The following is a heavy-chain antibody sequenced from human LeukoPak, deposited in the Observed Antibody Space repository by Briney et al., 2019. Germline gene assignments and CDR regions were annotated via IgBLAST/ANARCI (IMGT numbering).Heavy chain of an antibody. J-gene: IGHJ4*02. CDR3: AKDIGAAGTSYYFDY. D-gene: IGHD6-13*01. CDR1: GFTFDDYA. Sequence: GRSPRLSCAASGFTFDDYAMHWVRQAPGKGLEWVSGISWNSGSIGYADSVKGRFTISRDNAKNSLYLQMNSLRAEDMALYYCAKDIGAAGTSYYFDYWGQGTLVTVSS. CDR2: ISWNSGSI. V-gene: IGHV3-9*03.